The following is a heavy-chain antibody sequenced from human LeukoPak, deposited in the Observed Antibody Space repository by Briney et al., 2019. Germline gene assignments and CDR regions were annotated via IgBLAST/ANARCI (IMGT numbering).Heavy chain of an antibody. V-gene: IGHV4-39*01. D-gene: IGHD6-19*01. CDR3: ARLGSSAPLYYFDY. Sequence: SEALSLTCTVSGGSISSSSYYWGWIRQPPGKGLEWIGHIYYSGSTYYNPSLKSRVTISADTAKNQFSLKLSSVTAADSAMYYCARLGSSAPLYYFDYWGQGTLVTVSS. J-gene: IGHJ4*02. CDR1: GGSISSSSYY. CDR2: IYYSGST.